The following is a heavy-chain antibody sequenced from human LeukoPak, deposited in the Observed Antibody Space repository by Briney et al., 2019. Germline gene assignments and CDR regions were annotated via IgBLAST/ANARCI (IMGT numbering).Heavy chain of an antibody. V-gene: IGHV3-66*01. Sequence: SGGSPRLSCAASGFTVSSNFMTWVRQAPGKGLEWVSVIYSGGSTYYADSVKDRLTISRDNSKNMLYLQMNSLRAEDTAVYYCARGGDSLHYWGQGTLVTVSS. J-gene: IGHJ4*02. D-gene: IGHD3-10*01. CDR2: IYSGGST. CDR1: GFTVSSNF. CDR3: ARGGDSLHY.